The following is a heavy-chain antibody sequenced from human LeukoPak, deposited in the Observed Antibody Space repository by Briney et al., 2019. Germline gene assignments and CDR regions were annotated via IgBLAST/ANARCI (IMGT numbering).Heavy chain of an antibody. CDR2: IYYSGST. D-gene: IGHD2-2*01. V-gene: IGHV4-59*01. CDR3: AREGSSTWSDAFDF. CDR1: GGSIRSYY. Sequence: SETLSLTCTVSGGSIRSYYWSWIRQPPGKGLEWIGYIYYSGSTNYNPSLKSRVTISVDTSKNQFSLKLSSVTAADTAVSYCAREGSSTWSDAFDFWGQGTMVTVSS. J-gene: IGHJ3*01.